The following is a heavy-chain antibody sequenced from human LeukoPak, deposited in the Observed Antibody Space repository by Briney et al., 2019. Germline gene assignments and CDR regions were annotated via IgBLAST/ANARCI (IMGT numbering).Heavy chain of an antibody. V-gene: IGHV3-23*01. CDR2: IRGSGGST. CDR3: ARATIFGVVSALGPLDS. D-gene: IGHD3-3*01. Sequence: GGSLRLCCAASGFTFSSYGMCWVRQAPGKGLEWISAIRGSGGSTYYADSVKGRFTISRDNSKNTLYLQMNSLRAEDTAVYYCARATIFGVVSALGPLDSWGQGTLVTVSS. CDR1: GFTFSSYG. J-gene: IGHJ4*02.